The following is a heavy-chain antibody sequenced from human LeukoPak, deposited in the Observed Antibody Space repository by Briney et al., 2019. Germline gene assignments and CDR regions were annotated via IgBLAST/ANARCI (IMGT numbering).Heavy chain of an antibody. CDR2: MNPNSGNT. V-gene: IGHV1-8*02. J-gene: IGHJ4*02. CDR3: ARTSYDSSGYPYFDY. Sequence: ASVKVSCKASGGTFSSYAISWVRQAPGQGLEWMGWMNPNSGNTGYAQKFQGRVTMTRNTSISTAYMELSSLRSEDTAVYYCARTSYDSSGYPYFDYWGQGTLVTVSS. D-gene: IGHD3-22*01. CDR1: GGTFSSYA.